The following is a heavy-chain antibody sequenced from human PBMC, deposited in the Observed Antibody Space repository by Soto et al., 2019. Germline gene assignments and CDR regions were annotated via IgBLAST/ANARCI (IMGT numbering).Heavy chain of an antibody. CDR1: GFTFSNYW. D-gene: IGHD2-21*01. V-gene: IGHV3-21*01. CDR2: ISSSSSYI. J-gene: IGHJ6*03. Sequence: PGGSLRLSCAASGFTFSNYWIHWVRQPPGKGLVWVSPISSSSSYIYYADSVKGRFTISRDNAKNSLYLQMNSLRAEDTAVYYCAREGGIYYMDVWGKGTTVTVSS. CDR3: AREGGIYYMDV.